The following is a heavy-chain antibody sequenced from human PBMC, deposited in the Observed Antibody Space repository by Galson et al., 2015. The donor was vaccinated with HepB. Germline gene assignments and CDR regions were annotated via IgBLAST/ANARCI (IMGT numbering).Heavy chain of an antibody. J-gene: IGHJ4*02. CDR3: ASFTVAGN. CDR1: GFTFSTYW. Sequence: SLRLSCAASGFTFSTYWMSWVRQAPGKGLEWVANINQYGSEKYYVDSVKGRFTISRDNAKNSVYLQMNSLRAEDTAVYYCASFTVAGNWGQGTLVTVSS. D-gene: IGHD4-23*01. V-gene: IGHV3-7*03. CDR2: INQYGSEK.